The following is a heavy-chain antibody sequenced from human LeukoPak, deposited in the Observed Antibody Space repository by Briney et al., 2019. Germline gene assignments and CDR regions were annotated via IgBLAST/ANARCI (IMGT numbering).Heavy chain of an antibody. Sequence: GGSLRLSCAASGFTFSSYSMNWVRQAPGKGLEWVSSISSSSSYIYYADSVKGRFTISRDNAKNSLYLQMNSLRAEDTAVYYCASPDCSGGSCSSYYFDYWGQGTLVTVSS. D-gene: IGHD2-15*01. J-gene: IGHJ4*02. V-gene: IGHV3-21*01. CDR3: ASPDCSGGSCSSYYFDY. CDR1: GFTFSSYS. CDR2: ISSSSSYI.